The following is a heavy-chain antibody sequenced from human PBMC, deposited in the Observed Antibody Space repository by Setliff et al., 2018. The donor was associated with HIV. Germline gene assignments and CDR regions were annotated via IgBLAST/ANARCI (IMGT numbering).Heavy chain of an antibody. CDR1: GDSISSSIDY. CDR2: IYYRGST. Sequence: SETLSLTCTVSGDSISSSIDYWGWVRQPPGKGLEWIGNIYYRGSTYYNPSLKSRVTISVDTSRNQFFLRLSSVTPTDTAVYYCARRIFGRVTVSGGWSHDALDIWGQGTMVTVSS. CDR3: ARRIFGRVTVSGGWSHDALDI. V-gene: IGHV4-39*01. D-gene: IGHD3-3*02. J-gene: IGHJ3*02.